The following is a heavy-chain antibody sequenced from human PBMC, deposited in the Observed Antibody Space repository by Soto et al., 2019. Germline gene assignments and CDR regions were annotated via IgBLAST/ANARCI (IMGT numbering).Heavy chain of an antibody. CDR2: IRSKANSYAT. CDR1: GFTFSGSA. CDR3: TGTTNVYSSGWYFLDYFDY. D-gene: IGHD6-19*01. V-gene: IGHV3-73*02. Sequence: EVQLVESGGGLVQPGGSLKLSCAASGFTFSGSAMHWVRQASGKGLEWVGRIRSKANSYATAYAASVKGRFTISRDDSKNTAYLQMNSLKTEDTAVYYCTGTTNVYSSGWYFLDYFDYWGQGTLVSV. J-gene: IGHJ4*02.